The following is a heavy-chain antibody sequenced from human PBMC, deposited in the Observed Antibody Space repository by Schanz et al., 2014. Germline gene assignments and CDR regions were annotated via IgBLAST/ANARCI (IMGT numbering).Heavy chain of an antibody. Sequence: EVQLVESGGGLVQPGGSLRLSCAASGFTFSTYWMSWVRQAPGKGLEWVSSISDNRNYIYYADSVKGRFTISRDNAKNSLYLQMNSLRAEDTAVYYCARDETGAFDYWGQGTLVTVSS. D-gene: IGHD7-27*01. CDR1: GFTFSTYW. J-gene: IGHJ4*02. V-gene: IGHV3-21*01. CDR2: ISDNRNYI. CDR3: ARDETGAFDY.